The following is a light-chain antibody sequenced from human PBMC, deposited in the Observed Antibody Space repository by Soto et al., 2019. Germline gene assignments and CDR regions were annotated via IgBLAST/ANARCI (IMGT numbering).Light chain of an antibody. Sequence: QSALTQPASVSGSPGQSITISCTGTSGDIGSYNRVSWYQQHPGKAPKLIIYEVTDRPSGVSNRFSGSKSGNTASLTISGLQAEDEAEYYCSSYTSSSTSYVFGTGTKVTVL. CDR2: EVT. CDR3: SSYTSSSTSYV. J-gene: IGLJ1*01. V-gene: IGLV2-14*01. CDR1: SGDIGSYNR.